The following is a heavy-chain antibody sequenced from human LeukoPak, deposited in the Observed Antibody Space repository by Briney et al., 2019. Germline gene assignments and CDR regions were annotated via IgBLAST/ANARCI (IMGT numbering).Heavy chain of an antibody. CDR2: IKQDGSEK. J-gene: IGHJ4*02. CDR3: AKSPSSIAAESIDY. Sequence: GGSLRLSCAASGFTFSDYWMSWVRQAPGKGPEWVANIKQDGSEKYYVDSVKGRFTISRDNAKNSLYLQMNSLRAEDTAVYYCAKSPSSIAAESIDYWGQGTLVTVSS. D-gene: IGHD6-6*01. V-gene: IGHV3-7*03. CDR1: GFTFSDYW.